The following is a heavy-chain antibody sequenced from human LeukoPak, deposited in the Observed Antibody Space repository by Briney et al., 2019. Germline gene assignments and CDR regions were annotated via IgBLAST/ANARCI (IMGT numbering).Heavy chain of an antibody. J-gene: IGHJ4*02. CDR3: ATDRPAFTYCSGGSCYPNFDY. V-gene: IGHV1-24*01. D-gene: IGHD2-15*01. Sequence: GASVNVSCKVSGYTLTELSMHWVRQAPGKGLEWMGGFDPEDGETIYAQKFQGRVTMTEDTSTDTAYMELSSLRSEDTAVYYCATDRPAFTYCSGGSCYPNFDYWGQGTLVTVSS. CDR1: GYTLTELS. CDR2: FDPEDGET.